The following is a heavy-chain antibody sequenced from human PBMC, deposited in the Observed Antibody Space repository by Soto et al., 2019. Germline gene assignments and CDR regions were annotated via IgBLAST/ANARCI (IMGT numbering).Heavy chain of an antibody. V-gene: IGHV1-69*13. CDR3: ARDPGEKVTTITNYYGMDV. Sequence: ASVKVSCKASGGTFSSYAISWVRLAPGQGLEWMGGIIPIFGTANYAQKFQGRVTITADESTSTAYMELSSLRSEDTAVYYCARDPGEKVTTITNYYGMDVWGQGTTVTVSS. D-gene: IGHD5-12*01. CDR2: IIPIFGTA. CDR1: GGTFSSYA. J-gene: IGHJ6*02.